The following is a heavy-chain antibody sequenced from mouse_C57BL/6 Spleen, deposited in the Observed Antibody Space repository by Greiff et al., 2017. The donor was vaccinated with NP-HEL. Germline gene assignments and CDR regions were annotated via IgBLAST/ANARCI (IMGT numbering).Heavy chain of an antibody. CDR2: IDPSDSDT. Sequence: VQLQQPGAELVRPGSSVKLSCKASGYTFTSYWMHWVKQRPIQGLEWIGNIDPSDSDTHYNQKFKDKATLTVDKSSSTAYMQLSSLTSEDSAVYYCARDGNFDYWGQGTTLTVSS. J-gene: IGHJ2*01. D-gene: IGHD2-1*01. CDR1: GYTFTSYW. CDR3: ARDGNFDY. V-gene: IGHV1-52*01.